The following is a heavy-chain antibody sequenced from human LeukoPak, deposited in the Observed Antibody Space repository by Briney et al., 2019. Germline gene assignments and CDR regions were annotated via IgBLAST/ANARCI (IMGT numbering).Heavy chain of an antibody. Sequence: SETLSLTCTVSGGSISSYYWSWIRQPPGKGLEWIGEINHSGSTNYNPSLKSRVTISVDTSKNQFSLKLSSVTAADTAVYYCAREFAIRNRRFYYFDYWGQGTLVTVSS. CDR2: INHSGST. CDR1: GGSISSYY. CDR3: AREFAIRNRRFYYFDY. J-gene: IGHJ4*02. D-gene: IGHD2/OR15-2a*01. V-gene: IGHV4-34*01.